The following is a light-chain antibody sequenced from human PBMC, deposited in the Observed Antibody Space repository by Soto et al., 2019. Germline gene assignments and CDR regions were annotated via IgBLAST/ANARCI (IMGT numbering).Light chain of an antibody. CDR1: QSVSSSY. CDR2: GAS. J-gene: IGKJ2*01. Sequence: EIVLTQSPGTLSLSPGERATLSCRASQSVSSSYLAWYQQKSGQAPRLLIYGASSRATGIPDRFSGSGSGTDFTLTINRLEPEDFAVYYCQRYGSSPQTIGQGTKLEIK. CDR3: QRYGSSPQT. V-gene: IGKV3-20*01.